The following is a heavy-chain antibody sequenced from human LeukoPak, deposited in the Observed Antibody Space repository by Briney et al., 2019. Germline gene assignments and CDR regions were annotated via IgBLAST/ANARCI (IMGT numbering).Heavy chain of an antibody. V-gene: IGHV3-21*01. Sequence: GGSLRLSCAASGFTFSHYSVNWVRQAPGKGLEWVSCISDSSRHIYYADSVKGRFTISRDNAKNSASLQMNSLRVDDTAVYYCARAYTNGDYLDYWGQGTLVTVSS. CDR2: ISDSSRHI. J-gene: IGHJ4*02. D-gene: IGHD4-17*01. CDR1: GFTFSHYS. CDR3: ARAYTNGDYLDY.